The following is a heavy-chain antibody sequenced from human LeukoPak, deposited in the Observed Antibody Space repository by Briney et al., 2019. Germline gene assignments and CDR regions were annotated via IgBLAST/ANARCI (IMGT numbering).Heavy chain of an antibody. J-gene: IGHJ4*02. CDR3: AKAGYNSGWYFDY. CDR1: GFTFSNYA. Sequence: GGSLRLSCAASGFTFSNYAMTWVRQAPGKGLEWVSDVSADGSFTYYADSVKGRFTISRDNSKNTLYLQMTSLRAEDTALYYCAKAGYNSGWYFDYWGQGTLVTVSS. D-gene: IGHD6-19*01. CDR2: VSADGSFT. V-gene: IGHV3-23*01.